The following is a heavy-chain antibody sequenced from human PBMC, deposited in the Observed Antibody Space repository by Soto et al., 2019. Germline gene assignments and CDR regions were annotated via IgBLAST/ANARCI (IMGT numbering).Heavy chain of an antibody. V-gene: IGHV1-18*01. CDR3: ARFVSYYGSGSPPPDAFDI. Sequence: ASVKVSCKASGYTFTNYGITWVRQAPGQGLEWMGGIVAYNGDTNYAQKLQGRVTITADKSTSTAYMELSSLRSEDTAVYYCARFVSYYGSGSPPPDAFDIWGQGTMVTVSS. J-gene: IGHJ3*02. CDR2: IVAYNGDT. D-gene: IGHD3-10*01. CDR1: GYTFTNYG.